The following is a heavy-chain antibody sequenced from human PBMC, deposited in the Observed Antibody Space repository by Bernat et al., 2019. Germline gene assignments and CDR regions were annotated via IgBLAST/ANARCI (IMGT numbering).Heavy chain of an antibody. CDR2: IYWDGDK. V-gene: IGHV2-70*15. CDR1: GFSLSTGGMC. Sequence: QVTLRESGPALVKPTQTLTLACTVSGFSLSTGGMCVSWIRQPPGKALEWLARIYWDGDKHYSTSLKTRLTISKDTSKNQVGLAMTNMDPVDTATYYCARTYYYGSGSRSMDVWGLGTTVTVSS. D-gene: IGHD3-10*01. CDR3: ARTYYYGSGSRSMDV. J-gene: IGHJ6*02.